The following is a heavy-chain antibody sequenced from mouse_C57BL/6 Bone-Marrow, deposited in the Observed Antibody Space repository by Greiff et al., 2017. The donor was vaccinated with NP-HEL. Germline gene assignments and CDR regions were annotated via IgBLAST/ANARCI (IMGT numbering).Heavy chain of an antibody. J-gene: IGHJ1*03. CDR1: GFTFSDYY. CDR2: INYDGSST. CDR3: ARGGCPTRGWYFDV. V-gene: IGHV5-16*01. Sequence: EVKVVESEGGLVQPGSSMKLSCTASGFTFSDYYMAWVRQVPEKGLEWVANINYDGSSTYYLDSLKSRFIISRDNAKNILYLQMSSLKSEDTATYYCARGGCPTRGWYFDVWGTGTTVTVSS.